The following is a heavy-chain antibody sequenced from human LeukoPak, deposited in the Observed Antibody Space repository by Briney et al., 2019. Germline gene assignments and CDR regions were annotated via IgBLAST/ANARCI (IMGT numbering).Heavy chain of an antibody. V-gene: IGHV4-61*02. D-gene: IGHD3-22*01. J-gene: IGHJ4*02. Sequence: SSETLPLTCTVSGASISSGSYFWSWIRQPAGKGLEWIGRIYTSGSTNYNPSLKSRVTILVDAAKNQFSLKLSSVTAADTAVYYCARSNYYDSSSYWDYWGQGSLVTVSS. CDR3: ARSNYYDSSSYWDY. CDR1: GASISSGSYF. CDR2: IYTSGST.